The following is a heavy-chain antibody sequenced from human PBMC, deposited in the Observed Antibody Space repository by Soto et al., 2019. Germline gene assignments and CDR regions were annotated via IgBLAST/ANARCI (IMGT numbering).Heavy chain of an antibody. CDR2: IYYSGTT. D-gene: IGHD5-12*01. Sequence: SETLSLTCPVSGGSVNRGSYYWSWIRQPPGKGLQWIGYIYYSGTTNYNPSLRSRVTISVDTSNNQFSLKLSSVTAADTAAYYCARGSGFDYHYFDYWGQGTLVTVSS. V-gene: IGHV4-61*01. CDR3: ARGSGFDYHYFDY. CDR1: GGSVNRGSYY. J-gene: IGHJ4*02.